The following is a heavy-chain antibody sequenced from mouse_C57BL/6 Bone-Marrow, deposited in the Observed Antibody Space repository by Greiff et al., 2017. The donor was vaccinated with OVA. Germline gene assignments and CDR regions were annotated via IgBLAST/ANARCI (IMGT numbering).Heavy chain of an antibody. CDR2: IYPGDGDT. D-gene: IGHD1-1*01. CDR3: ARSYDYGSRYAMDY. V-gene: IGHV1-80*01. Sequence: QVHVKQSGAELVKPGASVKISCKASGYAFSSYWMNWVKQRPGKGLEWIGQIYPGDGDTNYNGKFKGKATLTADKSSSTAYMQLSSLTSEDSAVYFCARSYDYGSRYAMDYWGQGTSVTVSS. J-gene: IGHJ4*01. CDR1: GYAFSSYW.